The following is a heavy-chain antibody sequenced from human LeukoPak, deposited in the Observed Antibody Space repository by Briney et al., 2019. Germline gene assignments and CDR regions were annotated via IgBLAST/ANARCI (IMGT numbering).Heavy chain of an antibody. Sequence: VRSLKLRKTPGSLTLSSAWKTCAWQAPGKGLEWVGRIKSKTDRGTTDYAAPVKGRFTISRDDSKNTLFLQMNSLKTEDTAVYYCTTHLPYNYWGQGTLVTVSS. CDR2: IKSKTDRGTT. CDR1: SLTLSSAW. CDR3: TTHLPYNY. D-gene: IGHD1-14*01. V-gene: IGHV3-15*01. J-gene: IGHJ4*02.